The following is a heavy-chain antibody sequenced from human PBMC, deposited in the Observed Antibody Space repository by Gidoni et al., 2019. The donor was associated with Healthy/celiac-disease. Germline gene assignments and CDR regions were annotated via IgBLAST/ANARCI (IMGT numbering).Heavy chain of an antibody. D-gene: IGHD5-12*01. CDR1: GFSLSTSGMG. CDR2: IDWADDK. J-gene: IGHJ6*02. CDR3: ARMVEGGYDSFDYYYGMDV. Sequence: QVTLRESGPALVKPTQTLTLTGTFSGFSLSTSGMGVSWFRQPPGKALEWLARIDWADDKYDSTSLKTRLTISKDTSKNQVVLTMTNMDPVDTATYYCARMVEGGYDSFDYYYGMDVWGQGTTVTVSS. V-gene: IGHV2-70*15.